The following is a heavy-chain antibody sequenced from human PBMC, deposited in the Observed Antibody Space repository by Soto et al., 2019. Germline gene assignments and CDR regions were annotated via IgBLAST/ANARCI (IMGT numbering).Heavy chain of an antibody. D-gene: IGHD4-17*01. CDR3: AAGPTLTTGDYFDY. J-gene: IGHJ4*01. V-gene: IGHV1-69*06. CDR1: GGTFSSYA. Sequence: ASVKVSCKASGGTFSSYAISWVRQAPGQGLEWMGGIIPIFGTANYAQKFQGRVTITADKSTSTAYMEQSSLRSEDTAVYYCAAGPTLTTGDYFDYWGHGTLVTVSS. CDR2: IIPIFGTA.